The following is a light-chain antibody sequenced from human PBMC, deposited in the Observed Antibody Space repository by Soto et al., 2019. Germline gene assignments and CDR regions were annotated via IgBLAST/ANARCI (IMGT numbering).Light chain of an antibody. V-gene: IGKV3-20*01. Sequence: EIVLTQSPGTMSLSPGERSTRSCGASQSVSSSYLAWYQQKPGQAPRLLIYGASSRATGVPDRFSGSGSGTDFSLTISRLEPEDFAVYHCQQYSSSPRTFGQGTRLEIK. J-gene: IGKJ5*01. CDR2: GAS. CDR3: QQYSSSPRT. CDR1: QSVSSSY.